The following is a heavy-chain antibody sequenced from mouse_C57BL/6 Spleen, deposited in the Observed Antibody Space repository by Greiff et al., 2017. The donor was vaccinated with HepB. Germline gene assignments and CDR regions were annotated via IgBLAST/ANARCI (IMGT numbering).Heavy chain of an antibody. D-gene: IGHD1-1*01. CDR1: GFTFSDYG. CDR2: ISNLAYSI. CDR3: ARKGDYYGSSYWYFDV. Sequence: DVKLVESGGGLVQPGGSLKLSCAASGFTFSDYGMAWVRQAPRKGPDWVAFISNLAYSIYYADTVTGRFTISRENAKNTLYLEMSSLRSEDTAMYYCARKGDYYGSSYWYFDVWGTGTTVTVSS. J-gene: IGHJ1*03. V-gene: IGHV5-15*01.